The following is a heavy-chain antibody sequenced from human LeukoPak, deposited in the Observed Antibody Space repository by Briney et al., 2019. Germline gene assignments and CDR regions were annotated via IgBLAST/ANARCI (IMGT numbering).Heavy chain of an antibody. V-gene: IGHV1-69*05. D-gene: IGHD6-19*01. J-gene: IGHJ4*02. CDR1: GYTFTSYA. CDR2: IIPIFGTA. Sequence: SVKVSCKASGYTFTSYAISWVRQAPGQGLEWMGRIIPIFGTANYAQKFQGRVTITTDEPTSTAYMELSSLRSEDTAVYYCARDRLWGSLYSSGWYAPTLYFDYWGQGTLVTVSS. CDR3: ARDRLWGSLYSSGWYAPTLYFDY.